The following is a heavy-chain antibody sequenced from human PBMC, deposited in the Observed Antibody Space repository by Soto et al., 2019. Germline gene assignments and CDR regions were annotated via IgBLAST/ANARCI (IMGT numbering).Heavy chain of an antibody. V-gene: IGHV3-9*01. D-gene: IGHD6-19*01. CDR2: ITWNSGNI. Sequence: EVQLVESGGGLVQPGRSLRLSCTASGFDFGEYAMHWVRQAPGKGLEWVSGITWNSGNIGYAETVKGRFTISRDNANNSLFLQMNRLRPEDTAVYYCAKDPLRGAVAVPFFDQRGQGAQVTVSS. CDR3: AKDPLRGAVAVPFFDQ. J-gene: IGHJ4*02. CDR1: GFDFGEYA.